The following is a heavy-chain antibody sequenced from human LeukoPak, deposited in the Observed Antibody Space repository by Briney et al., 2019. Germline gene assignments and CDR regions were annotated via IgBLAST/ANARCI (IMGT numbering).Heavy chain of an antibody. J-gene: IGHJ4*02. CDR3: AKDWEAVSGTPTAIDY. D-gene: IGHD6-19*01. CDR2: ISGTNGNT. CDR1: GSTFSRYA. Sequence: GGSLRLSCGASGSTFSRYAMSWVRQAPGKGLEWVSGISGTNGNTYYADSVKGRFTISRDNSKNTVYLQMNSLRAEDTALYYCAKDWEAVSGTPTAIDYWGRGTLVTVSS. V-gene: IGHV3-23*01.